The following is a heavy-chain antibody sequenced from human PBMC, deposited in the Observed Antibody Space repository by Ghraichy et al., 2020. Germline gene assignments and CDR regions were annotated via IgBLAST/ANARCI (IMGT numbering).Heavy chain of an antibody. CDR1: GGSISSGGYY. CDR3: ASSPLTAGWFDP. Sequence: SENLSLTCTVSGGSISSGGYYWSWIRQHPGKGLEWIGYIYYSGSTYYNPSLKSRVTISVDTSKNQFSLKLSSVTAADTAVYYCASSPLTAGWFDPWGQGTLVTVSS. J-gene: IGHJ5*02. D-gene: IGHD2-21*02. V-gene: IGHV4-31*03. CDR2: IYYSGST.